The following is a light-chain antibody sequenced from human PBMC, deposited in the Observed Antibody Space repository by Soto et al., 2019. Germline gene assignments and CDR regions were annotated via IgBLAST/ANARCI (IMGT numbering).Light chain of an antibody. Sequence: IQMTQSPSTLLAYVGERVTITCRASQSIRNWLAWYQQKPGQAPKLLIYDASTLESGVPSRFSGSGSGTEFTLTISSLQPDDFATYYSQQYDSYSYAFGQGTKLEIK. CDR3: QQYDSYSYA. V-gene: IGKV1-5*01. CDR1: QSIRNW. J-gene: IGKJ2*01. CDR2: DAS.